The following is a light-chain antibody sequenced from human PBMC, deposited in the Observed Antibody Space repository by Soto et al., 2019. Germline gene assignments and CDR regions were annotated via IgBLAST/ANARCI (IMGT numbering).Light chain of an antibody. CDR1: SSDVGGYNY. CDR2: DVS. Sequence: NSSDVGGYNYVSWYRQHPGRAPKLMIYDVSNRPSGASNRFSGSKSGNTASLTISGLQAEDEADYYCSSYTRSSTYVFGTGTKVTVL. J-gene: IGLJ1*01. CDR3: SSYTRSSTYV. V-gene: IGLV2-14*04.